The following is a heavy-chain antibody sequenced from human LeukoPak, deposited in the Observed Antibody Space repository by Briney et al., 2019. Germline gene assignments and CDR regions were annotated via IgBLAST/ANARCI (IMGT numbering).Heavy chain of an antibody. Sequence: GGSLRLSCAASGFTFSSYWMHWVRQAPGKGLVWVSRIDRDGSSTNYADSVKGRFTISRDNAKNTLYLQMNSLRAEDTAVYYCARHGQLGGFDYWGQGTLVTVPS. CDR3: ARHGQLGGFDY. V-gene: IGHV3-74*01. D-gene: IGHD7-27*01. CDR2: IDRDGSST. CDR1: GFTFSSYW. J-gene: IGHJ4*02.